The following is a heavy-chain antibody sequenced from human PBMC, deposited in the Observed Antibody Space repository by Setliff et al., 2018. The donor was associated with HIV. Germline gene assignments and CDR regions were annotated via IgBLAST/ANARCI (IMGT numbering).Heavy chain of an antibody. D-gene: IGHD6-19*01. CDR3: ARGRGLYSSGYYIDY. V-gene: IGHV1-3*01. CDR2: INAGNGNT. J-gene: IGHJ4*02. Sequence: ASVKVSCKASGYSFTSYTIHWARQAPGQRLEWMGWINAGNGNTKYSQKFQGRVTITRDTSATAVYMELRSLRSEDTAVYYCARGRGLYSSGYYIDYWGQGTLVTVSS. CDR1: GYSFTSYT.